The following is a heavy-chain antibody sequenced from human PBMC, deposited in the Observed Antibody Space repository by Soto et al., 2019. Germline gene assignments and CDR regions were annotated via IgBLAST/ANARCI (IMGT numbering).Heavy chain of an antibody. CDR1: GGSISSYY. CDR2: IYYSGST. J-gene: IGHJ4*02. CDR3: ASYDFWSGYRFDY. Sequence: KPSETLSLTCTVSGGSISSYYWSWIRQPPGKGLEWIGYIYYSGSTNYNPSLKSRVTISVDTSKNQFSLKLSSVTAADTAVYYCASYDFWSGYRFDYWGQGTLVTISS. V-gene: IGHV4-59*01. D-gene: IGHD3-3*01.